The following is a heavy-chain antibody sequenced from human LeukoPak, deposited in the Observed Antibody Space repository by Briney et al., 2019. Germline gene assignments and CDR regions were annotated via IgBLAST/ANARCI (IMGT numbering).Heavy chain of an antibody. D-gene: IGHD1-20*01. CDR2: ISGSGGST. Sequence: GGSLRLSCAASGFTFSSYAMSWVRRAPGKGLEWVSAISGSGGSTYYADSVKGRFTISRDNSKNTLYLQMNSLRAEDTAVYYCAKSRRITGTGYFDYWGQGTLVTVSS. V-gene: IGHV3-23*01. CDR3: AKSRRITGTGYFDY. CDR1: GFTFSSYA. J-gene: IGHJ4*02.